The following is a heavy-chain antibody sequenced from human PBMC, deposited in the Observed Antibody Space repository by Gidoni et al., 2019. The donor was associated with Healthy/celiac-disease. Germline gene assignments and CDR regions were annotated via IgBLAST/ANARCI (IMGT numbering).Heavy chain of an antibody. J-gene: IGHJ6*03. CDR3: TTDATRVVRGVIISYYMDV. V-gene: IGHV3-15*01. D-gene: IGHD3-10*01. CDR1: GFTFRSAW. Sequence: EVQLVESGGGLVKPGGSLRLSCAASGFTFRSAWMSWVRQAPGKGLEWVVRIKSKTDGETTDYAAPVKGRFTISRDDSKNTLYLQMNSLKTEDTAVYYCTTDATRVVRGVIISYYMDVWGKGTTVTVSS. CDR2: IKSKTDGETT.